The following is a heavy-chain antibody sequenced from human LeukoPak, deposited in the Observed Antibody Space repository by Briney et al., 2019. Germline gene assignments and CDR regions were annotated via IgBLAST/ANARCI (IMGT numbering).Heavy chain of an antibody. D-gene: IGHD6-19*01. CDR3: AKDRGSSGWDFDY. V-gene: IGHV3-30*18. CDR2: ISYDGSNK. J-gene: IGHJ4*02. CDR1: GFTFSSYG. Sequence: GGSLRLSCAASGFTFSSYGMHWVRQAPGKGLEWVAVISYDGSNKYYADSVKGRFTISRDNSKNTLYLQMNSLRAEDTAVYYCAKDRGSSGWDFDYWGQGTLVTVSS.